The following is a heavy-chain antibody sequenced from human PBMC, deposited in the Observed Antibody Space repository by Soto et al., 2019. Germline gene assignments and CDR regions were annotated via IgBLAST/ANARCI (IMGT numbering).Heavy chain of an antibody. CDR3: AKAEGYCSGGSCSPQSYYYYYYMDV. J-gene: IGHJ6*03. D-gene: IGHD2-15*01. CDR2: ISGSGGST. Sequence: PGGSLRLSCAASGFTFSSYAMSWVRQAPGKGLEWVSAISGSGGSTYYADSVKGRFTISRDNSKNTLYLQMNSLRAEDTAVYYCAKAEGYCSGGSCSPQSYYYYYYMDVWGKGTTVTVSS. CDR1: GFTFSSYA. V-gene: IGHV3-23*01.